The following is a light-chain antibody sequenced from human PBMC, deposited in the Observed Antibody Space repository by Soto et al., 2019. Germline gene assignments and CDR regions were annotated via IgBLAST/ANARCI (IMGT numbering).Light chain of an antibody. CDR1: QSVSSSY. CDR2: GAS. J-gene: IGKJ5*01. Sequence: IVLTQSPATLSLSPGERATLSCRASQSVSSSYLAWYQQKPGQAPRLLIYGASIRATGIPARFSGSGSGTDFPLTISSIEPEDFALYYCQQRSNWPTFGQGTRLEIK. V-gene: IGKV3D-20*02. CDR3: QQRSNWPT.